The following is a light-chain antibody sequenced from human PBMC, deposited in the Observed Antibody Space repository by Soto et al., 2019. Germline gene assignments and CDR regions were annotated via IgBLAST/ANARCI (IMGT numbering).Light chain of an antibody. J-gene: IGKJ1*01. Sequence: DIQMTQSPSSLSASVGDRITITCRASQSIGSDLNWYQQKPGKAPKLLIFAASSLQSGVPSRFSGSASGTGFTLTISSLQPEDFATYYCQQSYITPTWTFGQGTKVDIK. CDR2: AAS. V-gene: IGKV1-39*01. CDR1: QSIGSD. CDR3: QQSYITPTWT.